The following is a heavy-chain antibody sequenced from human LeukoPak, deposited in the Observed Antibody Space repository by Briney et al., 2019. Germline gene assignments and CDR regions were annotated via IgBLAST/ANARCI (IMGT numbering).Heavy chain of an antibody. Sequence: GESLKISSKGSGYSFTSYWIGWVRQMPGKGLEWMGIIYPGDSDTRYSPSFQGQVTISADKSISTAYLQWSSLKASDTAMYYCARSASSGKYYYYYYGMDVWGQGTTVTVSS. V-gene: IGHV5-51*01. CDR3: ARSASSGKYYYYYYGMDV. D-gene: IGHD3-22*01. J-gene: IGHJ6*02. CDR1: GYSFTSYW. CDR2: IYPGDSDT.